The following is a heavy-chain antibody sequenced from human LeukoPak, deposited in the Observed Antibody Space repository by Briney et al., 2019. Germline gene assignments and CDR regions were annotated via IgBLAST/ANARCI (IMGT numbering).Heavy chain of an antibody. CDR1: GYTFTDYY. V-gene: IGHV1-2*02. J-gene: IGHJ4*02. Sequence: ASVKVSCKASGYTFTDYYMHWVRQAPGQGLEWMGWINPDSGGTNYAQKFQGRVTMTTDTSTRTVFMELTRLTSDDTAFYYCARLPGIVGAWSPVDYWGQGTLVTVSS. CDR2: INPDSGGT. CDR3: ARLPGIVGAWSPVDY. D-gene: IGHD2-21*01.